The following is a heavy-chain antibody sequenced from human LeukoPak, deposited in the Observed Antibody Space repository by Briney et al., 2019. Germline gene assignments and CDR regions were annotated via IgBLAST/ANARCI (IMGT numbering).Heavy chain of an antibody. V-gene: IGHV1-69*05. Sequence: GSSVKVSCKASVGTFSSYAISWVRQAPGQGLEWMGRIIPIFGTANYAQKFQGRVTITTDESTSTAYMELSSLRSEDTAVYYRARDGGSMVRGVITGRYYFDYWGQGTLVTVSS. CDR2: IIPIFGTA. D-gene: IGHD3-10*01. CDR1: VGTFSSYA. CDR3: ARDGGSMVRGVITGRYYFDY. J-gene: IGHJ4*02.